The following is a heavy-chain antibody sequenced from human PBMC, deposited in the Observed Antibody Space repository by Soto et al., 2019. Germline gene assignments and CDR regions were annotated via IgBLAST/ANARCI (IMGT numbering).Heavy chain of an antibody. CDR1: AFTLSAYD. V-gene: IGHV3-13*05. D-gene: IGHD2-15*01. CDR2: LGAADDP. J-gene: IGHJ6*02. Sequence: GGSLGLSCAASAFTLSAYDMHWVRQPNGKGLEWVSALGAADDPYYLGSVKGRFTISRENAKNSLYLQMNNLRAGDTAVYYCARAYSGRLPRRADYYYAMDVWGQGTTVTVSS. CDR3: ARAYSGRLPRRADYYYAMDV.